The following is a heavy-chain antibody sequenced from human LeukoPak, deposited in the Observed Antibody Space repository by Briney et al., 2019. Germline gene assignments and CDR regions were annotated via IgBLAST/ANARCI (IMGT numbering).Heavy chain of an antibody. CDR1: GFTFSSYA. J-gene: IGHJ4*02. CDR3: AKEIVARDWNDYFDY. V-gene: IGHV3-23*01. CDR2: ISGSGGST. D-gene: IGHD5-12*01. Sequence: PGGSLRLSCAASGFTFSSYAMSWVRQAPGKGLEWVSAISGSGGSTYYADSVKGRFTISRDNTKNTLYLQMNSLRAEDTAVYYCAKEIVARDWNDYFDYWGQGTLVTVSS.